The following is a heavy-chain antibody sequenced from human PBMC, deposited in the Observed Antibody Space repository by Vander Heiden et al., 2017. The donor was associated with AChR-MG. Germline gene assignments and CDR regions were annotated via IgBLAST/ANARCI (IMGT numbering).Heavy chain of an antibody. J-gene: IGHJ4*02. CDR2: IILIFGTA. CDR1: GGTFSSYA. D-gene: IGHD6-19*01. CDR3: ARDGYSSGNDY. Sequence: QVQLVQSGAEGKKPGSSVKVSCKASGGTFSSYATSWVRQAPGQGLEWRGGIILIFGTANYEQKFQGRVTITADESTSTAYMELSSLRSEDTAVYYCARDGYSSGNDYWGQGTLVTVSS. V-gene: IGHV1-69*01.